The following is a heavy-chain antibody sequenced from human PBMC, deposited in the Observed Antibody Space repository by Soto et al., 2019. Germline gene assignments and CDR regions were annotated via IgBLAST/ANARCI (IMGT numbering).Heavy chain of an antibody. CDR2: ISAYNGNT. J-gene: IGHJ4*02. V-gene: IGHV1-18*01. CDR1: GYTFTSYG. Sequence: QVPLVQSGAEVKKPGASVKVSCKASGYTFTSYGISWVRQAPGQGLEWMGWISAYNGNTNYAQKLQGRVTMTTDTSTSTAYMELRSLRSDDTAVYYCARVRLPDSYSVYDYDFDYWGQGTLVTVSS. CDR3: ARVRLPDSYSVYDYDFDY. D-gene: IGHD5-12*01.